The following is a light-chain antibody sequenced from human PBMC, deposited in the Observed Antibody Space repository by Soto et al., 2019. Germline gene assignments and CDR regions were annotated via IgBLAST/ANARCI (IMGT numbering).Light chain of an antibody. V-gene: IGKV1D-13*01. CDR2: DAS. Sequence: AIQLTQSPSSLSASAGDGVIKTCRASQGINSALAWYQQKPGKATRLLIYDASSLESGVPSRFSGSGSGTDFTLTISSLQPEDFATYYCQQFNNYPITFGQGTRLEIK. CDR3: QQFNNYPIT. J-gene: IGKJ5*01. CDR1: QGINSA.